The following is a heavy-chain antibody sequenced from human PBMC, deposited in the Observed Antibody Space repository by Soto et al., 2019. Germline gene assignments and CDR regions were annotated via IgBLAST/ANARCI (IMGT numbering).Heavy chain of an antibody. CDR2: ISYDGSNK. Sequence: QVQLVESGGGVVQPGRSLRLSCAASGFTFSSYAMNWVRQAPGKGLEWVAVISYDGSNKYYADSVKGRFTISRDNSKNTLYLQMNSLTAEDTAVYYCARNMRPFWDGSYSPSISPGYWGQGTLVTVSS. J-gene: IGHJ4*02. D-gene: IGHD3-3*01. V-gene: IGHV3-30-3*01. CDR3: ARNMRPFWDGSYSPSISPGY. CDR1: GFTFSSYA.